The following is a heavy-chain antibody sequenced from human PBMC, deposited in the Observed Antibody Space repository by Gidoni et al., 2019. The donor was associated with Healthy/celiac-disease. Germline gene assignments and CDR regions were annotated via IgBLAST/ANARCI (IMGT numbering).Heavy chain of an antibody. D-gene: IGHD3-22*01. J-gene: IGHJ6*02. Sequence: EVQLLESGGGLVQPGGSLRLSCAASGFTFSSYAMSWVRLAPGKGLAWVSAISGSGGSTYYADSVKGQFTISRDNSKNTLYLQMNSLRAEDTAVYYCAKDTYYYDSSGPIPWHYYYGMDVWGQGTTVTVSS. V-gene: IGHV3-23*01. CDR2: ISGSGGST. CDR1: GFTFSSYA. CDR3: AKDTYYYDSSGPIPWHYYYGMDV.